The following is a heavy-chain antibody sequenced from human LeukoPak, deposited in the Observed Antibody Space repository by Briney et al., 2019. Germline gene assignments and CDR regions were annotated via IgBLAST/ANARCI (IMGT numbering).Heavy chain of an antibody. D-gene: IGHD6-25*01. CDR1: GGTFSSSA. Sequence: ASVKVSCKASGGTFSSSAISWVRQAPGQGLEWMGGIIPMFGTASCAQKFQGRVTITADESTSTAYMELRSLRSEDTAAYYCATDQPPLISAAGVYWGQGTLVTVSS. J-gene: IGHJ4*02. CDR2: IIPMFGTA. CDR3: ATDQPPLISAAGVY. V-gene: IGHV1-69*01.